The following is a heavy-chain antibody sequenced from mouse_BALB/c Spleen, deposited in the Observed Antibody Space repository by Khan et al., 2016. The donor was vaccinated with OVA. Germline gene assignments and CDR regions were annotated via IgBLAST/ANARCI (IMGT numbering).Heavy chain of an antibody. D-gene: IGHD1-1*01. Sequence: VQLKQSGPGLLTHSQSLSLTCTITGYSFTSDYAWNWIRQFPKNKLEWMAYISDSGSTTYNPSLRSLISITRDTSRNQFFLKLNSVTADATTTFYCASAKLLLRHQDDFDYWGQGTTLTVSS. CDR1: GYSFTSDYA. CDR3: ASAKLLLRHQDDFDY. J-gene: IGHJ2*01. V-gene: IGHV3-2*02. CDR2: ISDSGST.